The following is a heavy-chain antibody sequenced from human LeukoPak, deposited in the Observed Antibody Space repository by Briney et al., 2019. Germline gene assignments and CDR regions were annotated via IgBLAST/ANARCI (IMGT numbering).Heavy chain of an antibody. J-gene: IGHJ5*02. V-gene: IGHV4-34*01. D-gene: IGHD1-26*01. CDR2: INQSGST. CDR3: ARDGMSGSYEWFDP. CDR1: GGSFSGYY. Sequence: SETLSLTCAVYGGSFSGYYWSWIRQPPGKGLEWIGEINQSGSTNYNPSLKSRVTISVDTSKNQFSLKLSSVTAADTAVYYCARDGMSGSYEWFDPWGQGTLVTVSS.